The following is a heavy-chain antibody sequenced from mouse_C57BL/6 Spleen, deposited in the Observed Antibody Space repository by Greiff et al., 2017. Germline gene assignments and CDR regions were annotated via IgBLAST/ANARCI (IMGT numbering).Heavy chain of an antibody. D-gene: IGHD1-1*01. CDR3: AISTTVGGAMDY. CDR2: INPNYGTT. J-gene: IGHJ4*01. V-gene: IGHV1-39*01. Sequence: VQLQQSGPELVKPGASVKISCKASGYSFTDYNMNWVKQSNGKSLEWIGVINPNYGTTSYNQKFKGKATLTVDQSSSTAYMQLNSLTSEDAAVXYCAISTTVGGAMDYWGQGTSVTVSS. CDR1: GYSFTDYN.